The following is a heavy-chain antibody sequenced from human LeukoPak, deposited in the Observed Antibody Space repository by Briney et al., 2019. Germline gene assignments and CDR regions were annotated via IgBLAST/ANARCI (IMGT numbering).Heavy chain of an antibody. CDR1: GGSFSGYY. V-gene: IGHV4-59*10. CDR3: ARDIRDWSGSLDYFDY. Sequence: SETLSLTCAVYGGSFSGYYWSWIRQPPGKGLEWIGRIYTSGSTNYNPSLKSRVTMSVDTSKNQFSLKLSSVTAADTAVYYCARDIRDWSGSLDYFDYWGQGTLVTVSS. J-gene: IGHJ4*02. CDR2: IYTSGST. D-gene: IGHD3-3*01.